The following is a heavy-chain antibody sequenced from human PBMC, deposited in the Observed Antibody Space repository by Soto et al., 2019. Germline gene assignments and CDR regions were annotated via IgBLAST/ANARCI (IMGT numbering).Heavy chain of an antibody. D-gene: IGHD6-19*01. CDR2: ISNAGLNI. V-gene: IGHV3-30-3*01. CDR1: GFTFSAYT. CDR3: DREWSLSVAATGY. Sequence: QVQLVESGGGVVQPGRSLRLSCSASGFTFSAYTMHWVRQAPGKGLECVAAISNAGLNIHFADSVKGRFTISRDNSKNTLYLQMNSLRPEDTAVYYCDREWSLSVAATGYWGQGTLVTVSS. J-gene: IGHJ4*02.